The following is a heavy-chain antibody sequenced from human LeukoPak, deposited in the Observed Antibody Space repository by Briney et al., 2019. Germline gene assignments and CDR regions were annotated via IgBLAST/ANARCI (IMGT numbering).Heavy chain of an antibody. CDR2: ISGSGGST. D-gene: IGHD6-19*01. V-gene: IGHV3-23*01. CDR3: TKYSSGWSCLDY. Sequence: GGSLRLSCAASGFTFSSYAMSWVRQAPGKGLEWVSAISGSGGSTYYADSVKGRFTVSRDNSKNTLFLQVNSLRAEDTAVYYCTKYSSGWSCLDYWGQGTLVTVSS. CDR1: GFTFSSYA. J-gene: IGHJ4*02.